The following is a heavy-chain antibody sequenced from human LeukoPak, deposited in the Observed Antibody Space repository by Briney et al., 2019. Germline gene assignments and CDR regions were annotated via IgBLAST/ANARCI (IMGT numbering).Heavy chain of an antibody. V-gene: IGHV3-9*01. CDR2: ISWNSGSI. J-gene: IGHJ4*01. CDR1: GFTFDDYA. D-gene: IGHD3-22*01. Sequence: GGSLRLSCAASGFTFDDYAMHRVRQAPGKGLEWVSGISWNSGSIGYADSVKGRFTISRDNAKNSLYLQMNSLRAEDTALYYCAKSTSYDGSGSFDYWGQGTLVTVSS. CDR3: AKSTSYDGSGSFDY.